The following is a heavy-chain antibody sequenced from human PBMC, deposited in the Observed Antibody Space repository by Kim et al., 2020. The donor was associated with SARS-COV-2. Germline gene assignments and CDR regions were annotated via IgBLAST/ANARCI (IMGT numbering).Heavy chain of an antibody. CDR2: IIPIFGTA. CDR1: GGTFSSYA. J-gene: IGHJ4*02. CDR3: ARGGTYYDFWSGYYSELDY. D-gene: IGHD3-3*01. V-gene: IGHV1-69*13. Sequence: SVKVSCKASGGTFSSYAISWVRQAPGQGLEWMGGIIPIFGTANYAQKFQGRVTITADESTSTAYMELSSLRSEDTAVYYCARGGTYYDFWSGYYSELDYWGQGTLVTVSS.